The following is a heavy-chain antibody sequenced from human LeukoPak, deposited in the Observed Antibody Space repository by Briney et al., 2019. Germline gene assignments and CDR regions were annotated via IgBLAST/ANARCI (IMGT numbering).Heavy chain of an antibody. J-gene: IGHJ4*02. CDR2: INSDGSST. Sequence: GGSLRLSCAPSGFTFSNYWMHWVRQAPGKGLVWVSRINSDGSSTSYADSVKGRFTISRDNSKNTLYLQMNSLRAEDTAVYYCAKDIAVAGTIFDYWGQGTLVTVSS. CDR3: AKDIAVAGTIFDY. CDR1: GFTFSNYW. V-gene: IGHV3-74*01. D-gene: IGHD6-19*01.